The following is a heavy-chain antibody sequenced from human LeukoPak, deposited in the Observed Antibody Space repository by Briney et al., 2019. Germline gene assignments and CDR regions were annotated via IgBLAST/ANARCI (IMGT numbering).Heavy chain of an antibody. CDR3: ARDDYVWGSYRPDDAFDI. Sequence: ASVKVSCKASGYTFTGYYMHWVRQAPGQGLEWMGWINPNSGGADYGQKYQGRVTMTRDTSISTAYMELSRLTSDDTAVYYCARDDYVWGSYRPDDAFDIWGQGTMVTVSS. CDR2: INPNSGGA. CDR1: GYTFTGYY. J-gene: IGHJ3*02. V-gene: IGHV1-2*02. D-gene: IGHD3-16*02.